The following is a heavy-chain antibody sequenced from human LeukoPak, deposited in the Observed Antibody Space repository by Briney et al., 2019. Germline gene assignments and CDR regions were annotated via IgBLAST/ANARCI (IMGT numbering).Heavy chain of an antibody. CDR2: IYYSGST. Sequence: PSETLSLTCTVSGGSISSYYWSWIRQPPGKGLEWIGYIYYSGSTNYNPSLKSRVTISVDTSKNQFSLKLSSVTAADTAVYYCATLGSITMVRGVRFDPWGQGTLVTVSS. J-gene: IGHJ5*02. CDR3: ATLGSITMVRGVRFDP. CDR1: GGSISSYY. V-gene: IGHV4-59*01. D-gene: IGHD3-10*01.